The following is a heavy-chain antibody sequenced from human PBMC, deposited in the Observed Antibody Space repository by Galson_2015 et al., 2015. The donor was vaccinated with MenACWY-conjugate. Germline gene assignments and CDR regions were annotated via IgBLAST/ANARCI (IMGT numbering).Heavy chain of an antibody. J-gene: IGHJ3*02. D-gene: IGHD3-10*01. CDR2: ISSGDST. CDR3: AKYGLGTYYKTFDI. V-gene: IGHV3-23*01. CDR1: GFTFSTYA. Sequence: SLRLSCAASGFTFSTYAISWVRQAPGKGLDWVSTISSGDSTDYADSVKGRFTISRDNSKNTLYLQMNSLRAEDMAIYYCAKYGLGTYYKTFDIWGQGTMVTVSS.